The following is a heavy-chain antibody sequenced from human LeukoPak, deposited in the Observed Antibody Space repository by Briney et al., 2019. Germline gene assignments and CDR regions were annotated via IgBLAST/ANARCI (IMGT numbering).Heavy chain of an antibody. Sequence: SETLSLTCTVSGGSISSSSYYGGWIRQPPGKGLEWIGSIYYSGSTYYNPSLKSRVTISVDTSKNQFSLKLSSVTAADTAVYYCASGGSSSWYRWFDPWGQGTLVTVSS. CDR2: IYYSGST. J-gene: IGHJ5*02. V-gene: IGHV4-39*01. D-gene: IGHD6-13*01. CDR1: GGSISSSSYY. CDR3: ASGGSSSWYRWFDP.